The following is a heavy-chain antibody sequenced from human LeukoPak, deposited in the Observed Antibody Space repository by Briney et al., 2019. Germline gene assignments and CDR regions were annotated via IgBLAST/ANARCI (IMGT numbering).Heavy chain of an antibody. Sequence: GGSLRLSCAASGFTFSSYAMSWVRQAPGKGLEWVSAISGSGGSTYYADSVKGRFTISRDNSKNTLYLQMNSLRAEDTAVYYCAKDQGVVGDSSGYYYVGGTDYWGQGTLVIVSS. J-gene: IGHJ4*02. CDR2: ISGSGGST. CDR1: GFTFSSYA. CDR3: AKDQGVVGDSSGYYYVGGTDY. V-gene: IGHV3-23*01. D-gene: IGHD3-22*01.